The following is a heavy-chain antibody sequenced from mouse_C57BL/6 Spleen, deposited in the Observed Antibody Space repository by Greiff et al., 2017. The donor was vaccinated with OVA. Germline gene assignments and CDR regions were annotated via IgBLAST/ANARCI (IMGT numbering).Heavy chain of an antibody. CDR3: TSPSTMITTWDYYAMDY. J-gene: IGHJ4*01. V-gene: IGHV5-9-1*02. D-gene: IGHD2-4*01. CDR1: GFTFSSYA. Sequence: EVMLVESGEGLVKPGGSLKLSCAASGFTFSSYAMSWVRQTPEKRLEWVAYISSGGDYIYYADTVKGRFTISRDNARNTLYLQMSSLKSEDTAMYYCTSPSTMITTWDYYAMDYWGQGTSVTVSS. CDR2: ISSGGDYI.